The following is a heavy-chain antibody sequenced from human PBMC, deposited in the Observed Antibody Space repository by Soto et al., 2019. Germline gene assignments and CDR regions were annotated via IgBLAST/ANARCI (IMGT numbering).Heavy chain of an antibody. J-gene: IGHJ5*02. V-gene: IGHV1-69*01. D-gene: IGHD6-6*01. Sequence: QVQLVQSGAEVKKPGSSVKVSCKASGGTFSSYAISWVRQAPGQGLESMGGIIPIFGTANYAQKFQGRVTITADESTSTAYMELSSLRSEDTAVYYCARGGSIAARNWFDPWGQGTLVTVSS. CDR2: IIPIFGTA. CDR1: GGTFSSYA. CDR3: ARGGSIAARNWFDP.